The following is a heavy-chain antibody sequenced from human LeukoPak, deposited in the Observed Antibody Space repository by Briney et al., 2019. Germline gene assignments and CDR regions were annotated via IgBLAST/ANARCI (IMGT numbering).Heavy chain of an antibody. D-gene: IGHD6-19*01. J-gene: IGHJ4*02. CDR2: IIPILGIA. V-gene: IGHV1-69*02. CDR1: GGTFSGYT. CDR3: ARAVAGTGYFDY. Sequence: GASVRVSCKASGGTFSGYTTSWVRQAPGQGLEWMGRIIPILGIANYAQKFQGRVTITADKSTSTAYMELSSLRSEDTAVYYCARAVAGTGYFDYWGQGTLVTVSS.